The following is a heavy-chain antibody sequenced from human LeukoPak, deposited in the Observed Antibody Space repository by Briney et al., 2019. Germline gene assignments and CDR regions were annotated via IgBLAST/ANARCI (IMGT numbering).Heavy chain of an antibody. V-gene: IGHV4-59*01. J-gene: IGHJ3*02. CDR1: GGSISSYY. Sequence: SETLSLTCTVSGGSISSYYWSWIRQPPGKGLEWIGYIYYSGSTNYNPSLKSRVTISVDTSKNQFSLKLSSVTAADTAVYYCAGDSDYDSSGYAFDIWGQGTMVTVSS. CDR2: IYYSGST. CDR3: AGDSDYDSSGYAFDI. D-gene: IGHD3-22*01.